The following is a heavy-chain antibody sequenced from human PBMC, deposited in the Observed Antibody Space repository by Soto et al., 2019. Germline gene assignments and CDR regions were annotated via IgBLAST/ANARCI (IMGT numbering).Heavy chain of an antibody. CDR1: GFTFSDYA. CDR3: AKGGRQWLVTSDFNY. V-gene: IGHV3-30*18. D-gene: IGHD6-19*01. CDR2: VSHDGRNI. Sequence: VQQVESGGGVVQPGRSLRLSCAASGFTFSDYAMHWVRQAPGKGLEWVAVVSHDGRNIHYADSVKGRFTISRDSSKNTVSLEMTSLRAEDTAVYYCAKGGRQWLVTSDFNYWGQGALVTVSS. J-gene: IGHJ4*02.